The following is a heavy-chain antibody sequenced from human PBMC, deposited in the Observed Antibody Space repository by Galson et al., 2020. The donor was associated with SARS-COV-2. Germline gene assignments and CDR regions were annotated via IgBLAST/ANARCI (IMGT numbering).Heavy chain of an antibody. CDR3: ARDGGDILTGYLAFDI. CDR2: IYYSGST. CDR1: GGSISSSSYY. V-gene: IGHV4-39*07. J-gene: IGHJ3*02. D-gene: IGHD3-9*01. Sequence: SETLSLTCTVSGGSISSSSYYWGWIRQPPGKGLEWIGSIYYSGSTYYNPSLKSRVTISVDTSKNQFSLKLSSVTAADTAVYYCARDGGDILTGYLAFDIWGQGTMVTVSS.